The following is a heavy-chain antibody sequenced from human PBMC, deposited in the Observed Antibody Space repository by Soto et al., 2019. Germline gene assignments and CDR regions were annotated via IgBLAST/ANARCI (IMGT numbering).Heavy chain of an antibody. CDR1: SGSISSSNW. CDR2: IYHSGST. Sequence: SETLSLTCAVSSGSISSSNWWSWVRQPPGKGLEWIGEIYHSGSTNYNPSLKSRVTISVDKSKNQFSLKLSSVTAADTAVYYCARATSAAGTWYYYYMDVWGKGTTVTVSS. CDR3: ARATSAAGTWYYYYMDV. D-gene: IGHD6-13*01. V-gene: IGHV4-4*02. J-gene: IGHJ6*03.